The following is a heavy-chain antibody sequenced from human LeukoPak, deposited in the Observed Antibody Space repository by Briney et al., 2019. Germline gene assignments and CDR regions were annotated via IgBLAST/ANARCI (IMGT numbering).Heavy chain of an antibody. J-gene: IGHJ3*02. CDR2: IYPGDSDT. V-gene: IGHV5-51*01. Sequence: GLEWMGIIYPGDSDTRYSPSFQGQVTISADKSISTAYLQWSSLKASDTAMYYCARQKNAFDIWGQGTMVTVSS. CDR3: ARQKNAFDI.